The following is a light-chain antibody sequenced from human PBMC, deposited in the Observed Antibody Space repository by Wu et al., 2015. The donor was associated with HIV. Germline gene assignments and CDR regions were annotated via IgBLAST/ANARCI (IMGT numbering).Light chain of an antibody. V-gene: IGKV1-27*01. J-gene: IGKJ1*01. Sequence: DIQMTQSPSSLSASVGDRVTITCRASQGISNFLAWYQQKPGKPPKVLIYAASTLQSGVPSRFSGEWIWDRFHSLPSAALQPEDVATYYCQKYNTRPWTFGQGTKV. CDR1: QGISNF. CDR2: AAS. CDR3: QKYNTRPWT.